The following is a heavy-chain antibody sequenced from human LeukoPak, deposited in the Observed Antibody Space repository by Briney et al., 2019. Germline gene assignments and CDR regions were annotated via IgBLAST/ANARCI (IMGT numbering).Heavy chain of an antibody. D-gene: IGHD6-13*01. Sequence: GGSLRLSCAASGFTFSSYWMHWVRQAPGKGLVWVSRISSGGSGTTYADSVKGRFTISRDNAKNTLYLQMNSLRVEDTAVYYCARDPLGAAAGTNWFDTWGQGTLVTVSS. CDR2: ISSGGSGT. CDR1: GFTFSSYW. J-gene: IGHJ5*02. CDR3: ARDPLGAAAGTNWFDT. V-gene: IGHV3-74*01.